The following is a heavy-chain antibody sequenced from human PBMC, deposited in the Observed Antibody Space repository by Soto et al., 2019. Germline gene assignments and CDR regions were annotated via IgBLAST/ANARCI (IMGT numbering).Heavy chain of an antibody. V-gene: IGHV4-4*07. J-gene: IGHJ4*02. Sequence: SETLSLTCTVSGGSISNYFCNWIRQPAGKGLEWIGCIDNSGSTNYNPSLKSRITMSADTSRNQFSLKLNSVTAADTAVYYCARGGQDFWSGPFDYWGQGALVTVSS. CDR3: ARGGQDFWSGPFDY. D-gene: IGHD3-3*01. CDR2: IDNSGST. CDR1: GGSISNYF.